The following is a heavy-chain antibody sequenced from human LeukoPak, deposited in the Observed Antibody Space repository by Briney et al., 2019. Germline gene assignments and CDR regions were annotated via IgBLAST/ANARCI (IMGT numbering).Heavy chain of an antibody. CDR1: GDSISSANSY. J-gene: IGHJ6*03. CDR2: ISYSGST. D-gene: IGHD1-7*01. Sequence: SETLSLTSTVSGDSISSANSYWGWIRQPPGKGLEWIGSISYSGSTYYNSSLKSRVTISVDTSRNHFSLKLSSVTAADTAVYYCARRRTRSPMDVWGKGTTVTVS. V-gene: IGHV4-39*02. CDR3: ARRRTRSPMDV.